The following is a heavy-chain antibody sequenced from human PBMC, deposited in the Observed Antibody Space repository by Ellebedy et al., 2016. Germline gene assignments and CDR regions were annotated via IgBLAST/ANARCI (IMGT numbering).Heavy chain of an antibody. CDR2: ISSSSSTI. Sequence: GESLKISXAASGFTFSSYSMNWVRQAPGKGLEWVSYISSSSSTIYYADSVKGRFTISRDNAKNSLYLQMNSLRAEDTAVYYCARGRELLRGYYYYGMDVWGQGTTVTVSS. J-gene: IGHJ6*02. CDR3: ARGRELLRGYYYYGMDV. V-gene: IGHV3-48*04. CDR1: GFTFSSYS. D-gene: IGHD1-26*01.